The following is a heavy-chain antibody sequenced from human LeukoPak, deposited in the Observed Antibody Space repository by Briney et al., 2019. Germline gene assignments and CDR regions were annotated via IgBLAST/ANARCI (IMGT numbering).Heavy chain of an antibody. CDR2: ISGSGGST. CDR1: GFTFSSYA. V-gene: IGHV3-23*01. D-gene: IGHD2-2*01. Sequence: TGGSLRLSCAASGFTFSSYAMSWVRQAPGKGLEWVSAISGSGGSTYYADSVRGRFTISRDNSKNTLYLQMNSLRAEDTAVYYCAKVFCSSTSCKDYWGQGTLVTVSS. CDR3: AKVFCSSTSCKDY. J-gene: IGHJ4*02.